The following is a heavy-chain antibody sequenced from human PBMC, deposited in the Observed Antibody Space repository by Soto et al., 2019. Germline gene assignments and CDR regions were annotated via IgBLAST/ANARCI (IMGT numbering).Heavy chain of an antibody. D-gene: IGHD6-19*01. CDR1: GFTFSTYA. Sequence: EVLLLESGGGLVQPGGSLRLSCAASGFTFSTYAMSWVRQAPGKGLEWVSAIGGSGDNTYHADSVKGRFTISRDNSKNMLYLQMNSLRAEDTAVYYCAKDPSVWPLHAFDILGLGTMVTVSS. V-gene: IGHV3-23*01. CDR3: AKDPSVWPLHAFDI. CDR2: IGGSGDNT. J-gene: IGHJ3*02.